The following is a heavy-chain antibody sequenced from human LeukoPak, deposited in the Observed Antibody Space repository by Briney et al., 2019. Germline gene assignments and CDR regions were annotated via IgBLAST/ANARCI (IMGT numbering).Heavy chain of an antibody. J-gene: IGHJ4*02. CDR3: ARDAGEYLGGTNGHYYDV. Sequence: SESLSLTCTVSDGSISSGGHYWSWIRQHPEKGLEWIGYIYHSGSTFYNPSLKSRVTFSVDTSENQSSLKLKSVNAADTAVYYCARDAGEYLGGTNGHYYDVWGQGTLVTVSS. D-gene: IGHD2/OR15-2a*01. CDR1: DGSISSGGHY. V-gene: IGHV4-31*03. CDR2: IYHSGST.